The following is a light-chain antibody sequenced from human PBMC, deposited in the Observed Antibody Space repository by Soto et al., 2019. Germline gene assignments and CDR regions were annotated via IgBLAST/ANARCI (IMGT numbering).Light chain of an antibody. CDR3: QPTTSFPLT. CDR2: AAS. V-gene: IGKV1-12*01. CDR1: QGISSW. J-gene: IGKJ4*02. Sequence: DIQMTQSPSFVSASVVDRVTITCRASQGISSWLAWYQHRPGRATKLLIHAASNLESGVTSRFSGSGSGKDFTLTISSLPPEDFATDYCQPTTSFPLTVGGGPEVEIK.